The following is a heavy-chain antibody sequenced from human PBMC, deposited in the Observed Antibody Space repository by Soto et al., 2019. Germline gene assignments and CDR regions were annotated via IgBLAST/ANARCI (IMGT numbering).Heavy chain of an antibody. CDR2: ISSSGSNT. Sequence: EVQRLDSGGGLVQPGGSLRLSCAASGFTFSNYAMSWVRQAPGKGLDWVSTISSSGSNTYYADSVKGRFSISRDNSKNTVYLEMKNLRAEDTAVYYCAKERLARGIDYWGQGTLVTVSS. V-gene: IGHV3-23*01. D-gene: IGHD3-10*01. CDR1: GFTFSNYA. J-gene: IGHJ4*02. CDR3: AKERLARGIDY.